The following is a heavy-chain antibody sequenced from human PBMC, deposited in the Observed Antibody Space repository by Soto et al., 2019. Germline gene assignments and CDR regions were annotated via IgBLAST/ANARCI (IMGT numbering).Heavy chain of an antibody. CDR1: GYSFTTYW. CDR2: INPGDSDI. J-gene: IGHJ6*02. D-gene: IGHD4-4*01. V-gene: IGHV5-51*01. Sequence: GESLKISCKASGYSFTTYWIAWVRQMPGKGLEWMGIINPGDSDIRYSPSFQGQVTISADNSISTAYLQWSSLKASDTAIYYCARHEQFYYYYYGMDVWGQGTAGTAP. CDR3: ARHEQFYYYYYGMDV.